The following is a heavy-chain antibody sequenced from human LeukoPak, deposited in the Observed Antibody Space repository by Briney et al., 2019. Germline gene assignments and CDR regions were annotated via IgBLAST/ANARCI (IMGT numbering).Heavy chain of an antibody. J-gene: IGHJ4*02. CDR2: ISYDGSNK. V-gene: IGHV3-30-3*01. CDR3: AKATGTFYYFDY. D-gene: IGHD1-1*01. Sequence: PGGSLRLSCAASRFIFSSFALHWVRQAPGKGLEWVAFISYDGSNKYYADSVKGRFTISRDNSKNTLYLQMNSLRAEDTAVYYCAKATGTFYYFDYWGQGTLVTVSS. CDR1: RFIFSSFA.